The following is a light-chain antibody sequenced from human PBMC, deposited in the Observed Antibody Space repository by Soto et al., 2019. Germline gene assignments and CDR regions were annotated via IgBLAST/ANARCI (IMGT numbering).Light chain of an antibody. V-gene: IGLV2-14*01. Sequence: QSALTQPASVSGSPGQSITISCTGTSSDVGGYNYVSWYQQHPGKAPKLMIYEVNNRPSGVSNRFSGSKSGNTASLTISGLQTEDEGDYYCSSYTSSPTLVVFGGGTKLTVL. CDR2: EVN. CDR1: SSDVGGYNY. CDR3: SSYTSSPTLVV. J-gene: IGLJ3*02.